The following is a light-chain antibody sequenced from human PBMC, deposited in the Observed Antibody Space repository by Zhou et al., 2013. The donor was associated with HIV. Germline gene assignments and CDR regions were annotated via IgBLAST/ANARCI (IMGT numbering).Light chain of an antibody. V-gene: IGKV1-6*02. CDR3: LQDYNYPFT. CDR2: AAS. CDR1: QDISNY. J-gene: IGKJ4*01. Sequence: IQVTQAPPSLSASVGDRVTITCQASQDISNYLNWYQQKPGKAPKLLLYAASRLESGVPSRFSGSGSGTDFTLTISSLQPEDFATYFCLQDYNYPFTFGGGTKVEIK.